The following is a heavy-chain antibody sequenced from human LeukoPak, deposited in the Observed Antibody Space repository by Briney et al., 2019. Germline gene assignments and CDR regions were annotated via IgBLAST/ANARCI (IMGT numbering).Heavy chain of an antibody. CDR1: GYTFTGYY. J-gene: IGHJ5*02. D-gene: IGHD6-13*01. Sequence: ASVKVSCKASGYTFTGYYMHWVRQAPGQGLEWMGWINPNSGGTNYAQKFQGRVTMTRDTSISTAYMELSRLRSDDTAVYYCARTSGAAAGTRWFDPWGQGTLVTVSS. CDR3: ARTSGAAAGTRWFDP. CDR2: INPNSGGT. V-gene: IGHV1-2*02.